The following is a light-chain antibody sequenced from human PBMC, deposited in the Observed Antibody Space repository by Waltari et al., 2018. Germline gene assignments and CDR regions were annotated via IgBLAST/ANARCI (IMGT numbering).Light chain of an antibody. J-gene: IGKJ3*01. CDR3: QQFELDPFT. CDR2: DAS. Sequence: DIQMTQSPSSLSASVGDRVTITCQASQDTNIYLNWYQQKPGTAPKLLIYDASSLETRVPSRFSGSGSGTHFTFTISSLQPEDVATYYCQQFELDPFTFGPGTKVEIK. CDR1: QDTNIY. V-gene: IGKV1-33*01.